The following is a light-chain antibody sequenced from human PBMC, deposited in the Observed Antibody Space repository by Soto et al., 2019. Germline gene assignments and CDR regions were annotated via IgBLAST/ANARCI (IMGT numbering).Light chain of an antibody. J-gene: IGLJ2*01. CDR2: DVT. Sequence: QSALTQPASVSGSPGQSITIPCTGTSSDVGGYNYVSWYQQYPGKAPKLMIYDVTNRPSGVSDRFSGSKSGNRASLTISGLQAEDEAFYYCSSYASGSTLFVFGGGTKVTVL. V-gene: IGLV2-14*03. CDR1: SSDVGGYNY. CDR3: SSYASGSTLFV.